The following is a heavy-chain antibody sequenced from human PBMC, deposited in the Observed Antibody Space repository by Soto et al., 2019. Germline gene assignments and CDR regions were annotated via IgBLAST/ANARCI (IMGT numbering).Heavy chain of an antibody. Sequence: GGSLRLSCAASGFTFSSYWMHWVRQAPGKGLVWVSRINSDGSSTSYADSVKGRFTISRDNAKNTLYLQMNSLRAEDTAVYYCARRYSSSSNWFDPWDQGTLVTVSS. D-gene: IGHD6-6*01. CDR2: INSDGSST. V-gene: IGHV3-74*01. CDR3: ARRYSSSSNWFDP. CDR1: GFTFSSYW. J-gene: IGHJ5*02.